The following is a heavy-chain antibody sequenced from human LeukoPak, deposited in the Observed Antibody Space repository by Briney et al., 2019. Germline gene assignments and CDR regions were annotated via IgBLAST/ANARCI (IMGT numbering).Heavy chain of an antibody. CDR3: ARDTAFIGYCSSTSCYPPYYFDY. V-gene: IGHV1-2*02. CDR1: GYTFTGYY. Sequence: ASVKVSCKASGYTFTGYYMHWVRQAPGQGLEWMGWINPNSGGTNYAQKFQGRVTMTRDTSISTAYMELSRLRPDDTAVYYCARDTAFIGYCSSTSCYPPYYFDYWGQGTLVTVSS. D-gene: IGHD2-2*01. J-gene: IGHJ4*02. CDR2: INPNSGGT.